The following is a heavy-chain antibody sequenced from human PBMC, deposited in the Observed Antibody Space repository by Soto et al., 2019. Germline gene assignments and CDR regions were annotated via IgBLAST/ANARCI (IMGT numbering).Heavy chain of an antibody. Sequence: GGSLRLSCAASGFTFSSYAMSWVRQAPGKGLEWVSAISGSGGSTYYADSVKGRFTISRDNSKNTLYLQMNSLRAEDTAVCYCAKDRDGVVVAAITADWFDTWGQGTLFTVSS. J-gene: IGHJ5*02. CDR1: GFTFSSYA. V-gene: IGHV3-23*01. CDR2: ISGSGGST. CDR3: AKDRDGVVVAAITADWFDT. D-gene: IGHD2-15*01.